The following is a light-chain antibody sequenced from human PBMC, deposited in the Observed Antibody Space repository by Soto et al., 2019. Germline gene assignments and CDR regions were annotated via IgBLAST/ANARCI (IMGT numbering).Light chain of an antibody. CDR3: QQRTNWPLT. Sequence: EIVLTQSPATLSLSPGVRATLSCRASQSISSYLAWYQQKPGQAPRLLIYDASNRATGIPARFRGSGSGTGFTLTISSLEPEDFAIYYCQQRTNWPLTFGGGTKVEIK. J-gene: IGKJ4*01. CDR2: DAS. CDR1: QSISSY. V-gene: IGKV3-11*01.